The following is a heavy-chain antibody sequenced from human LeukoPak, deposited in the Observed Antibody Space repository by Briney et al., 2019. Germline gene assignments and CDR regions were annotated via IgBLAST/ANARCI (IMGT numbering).Heavy chain of an antibody. CDR1: GFTFSTYG. Sequence: GGSLRLSCAASGFTFSTYGMHWVRQAPGKGLEWVAVIYYDGSNKNYENSVKDRFTISRDNSKNTLYLQMNSLRAEDTAVYYCARDQKATGTTSYGMDVWGQGTTVTVSS. V-gene: IGHV3-33*08. D-gene: IGHD1-1*01. J-gene: IGHJ6*02. CDR3: ARDQKATGTTSYGMDV. CDR2: IYYDGSNK.